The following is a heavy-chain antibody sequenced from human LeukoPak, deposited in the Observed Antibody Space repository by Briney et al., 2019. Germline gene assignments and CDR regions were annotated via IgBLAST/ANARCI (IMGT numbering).Heavy chain of an antibody. Sequence: GGSLRLSCAASGFTFSSYAMSWVRQAPGKGLEWVSAISGSGGSTYYAGSVKGRFTISRDNSKNTLYLQMNSLRAEDTAVYYCAKWSHYYDSSGYTKAHDYWGQGTLVTVSS. V-gene: IGHV3-23*01. CDR1: GFTFSSYA. J-gene: IGHJ4*02. D-gene: IGHD3-22*01. CDR2: ISGSGGST. CDR3: AKWSHYYDSSGYTKAHDY.